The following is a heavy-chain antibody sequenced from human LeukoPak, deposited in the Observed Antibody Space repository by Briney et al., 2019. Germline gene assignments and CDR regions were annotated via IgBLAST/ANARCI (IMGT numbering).Heavy chain of an antibody. D-gene: IGHD7-27*01. J-gene: IGHJ4*02. Sequence: PGGSLRLSCAASGFTFSSYTMSWVRHAPGKGLEWVSTITTSDGNTYYADSVKGRFTVSRDNTKNTLFLQMNSLRAEDTAVYYCAKDGGLWVSAHWGDSWGRGTLVTVS. CDR2: ITTSDGNT. CDR1: GFTFSSYT. CDR3: AKDGGLWVSAHWGDS. V-gene: IGHV3-23*01.